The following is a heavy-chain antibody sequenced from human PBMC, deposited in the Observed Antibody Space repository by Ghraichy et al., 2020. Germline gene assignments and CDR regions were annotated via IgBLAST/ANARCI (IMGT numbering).Heavy chain of an antibody. CDR1: GYTFTSYY. CDR3: ARGRGPDSMTTVTYYYYYYGMDV. D-gene: IGHD4-17*01. V-gene: IGHV1-46*01. J-gene: IGHJ6*02. Sequence: ASVKVSCKASGYTFTSYYMHWVRQAPGQGLEWMGIINPSGGSTSYAQKFQGRVTMTRDTSTSTVYMELSSLRSEDTAVYYCARGRGPDSMTTVTYYYYYYGMDVWGQGTTVTVSS. CDR2: INPSGGST.